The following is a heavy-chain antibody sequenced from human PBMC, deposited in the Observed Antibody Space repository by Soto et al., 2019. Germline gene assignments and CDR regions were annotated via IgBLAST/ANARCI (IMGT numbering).Heavy chain of an antibody. Sequence: GGSLRLSCAASGFTFSSYWMHWVRQAPGKGLVWVSRINSDGSSTSYADSVKGRFTISRDNAKNTLYLQMNSLRAEDTAVYYCARVYPPRGPGDEGMDVWGQGTTVTAP. D-gene: IGHD3-10*01. J-gene: IGHJ6*02. CDR3: ARVYPPRGPGDEGMDV. V-gene: IGHV3-74*01. CDR1: GFTFSSYW. CDR2: INSDGSST.